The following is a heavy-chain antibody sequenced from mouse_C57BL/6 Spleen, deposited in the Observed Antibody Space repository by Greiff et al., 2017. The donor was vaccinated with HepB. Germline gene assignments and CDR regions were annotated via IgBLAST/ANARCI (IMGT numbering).Heavy chain of an antibody. V-gene: IGHV5-16*01. Sequence: EVKVVESEGGLVQPGSSMKLSCTASGFTFSDYYMAWVRQVPEKGLEWVANINYDGSSNNYIASLKSRFIISRDNAKNNLYLQMCSLKSEYTAAYYCAKYHDYAMDYWGQGTSVTVSS. CDR3: AKYHDYAMDY. J-gene: IGHJ4*01. CDR2: INYDGSSN. CDR1: GFTFSDYY.